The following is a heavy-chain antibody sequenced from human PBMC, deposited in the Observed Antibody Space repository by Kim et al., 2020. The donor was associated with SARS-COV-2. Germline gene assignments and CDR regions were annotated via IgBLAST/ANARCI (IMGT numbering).Heavy chain of an antibody. CDR1: GFTFSDYY. J-gene: IGHJ3*02. Sequence: GGSLRLSCAASGFTFSDYYMSWVRQAPGKGLEGITYITSSGSSKDYADSVKGRFTISRDNAKNSLYLQMNSLRAEDTAVYYCARAKNDAIDIWGQGTMVTVSS. CDR3: ARAKNDAIDI. CDR2: ITSSGSSK. V-gene: IGHV3-11*04.